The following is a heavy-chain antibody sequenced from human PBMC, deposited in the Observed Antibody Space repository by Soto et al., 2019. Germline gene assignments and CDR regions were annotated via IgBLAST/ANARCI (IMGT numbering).Heavy chain of an antibody. CDR2: MNPNSGNT. V-gene: IGHV1-8*01. D-gene: IGHD3-10*01. CDR3: AREWFSGGSGELAPRYYYYYMDV. CDR1: GYTFTSYD. Sequence: ASVKVSCKASGYTFTSYDINWVRQATGQGLEWMGWMNPNSGNTGYAQKFQGRVTMTRNTSISTAYMELSSLRSEDTAVYYCAREWFSGGSGELAPRYYYYYMDVWGKGTTVTVSS. J-gene: IGHJ6*03.